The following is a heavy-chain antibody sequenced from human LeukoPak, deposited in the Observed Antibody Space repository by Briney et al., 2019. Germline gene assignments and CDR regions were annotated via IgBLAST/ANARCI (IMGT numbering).Heavy chain of an antibody. V-gene: IGHV3-30*02. CDR2: IRYDGSNK. CDR1: GFTFSSYW. J-gene: IGHJ4*02. CDR3: AKDVEWDLDY. Sequence: GGSLRLSCAASGFTFSSYWMHWVRQAPGKGLEWVAFIRYDGSNKYYADSVKGRFTISRDNSKNTLYLQMNSLRAEDTAVYYCAKDVEWDLDYWGQGTLVTVSS. D-gene: IGHD1-26*01.